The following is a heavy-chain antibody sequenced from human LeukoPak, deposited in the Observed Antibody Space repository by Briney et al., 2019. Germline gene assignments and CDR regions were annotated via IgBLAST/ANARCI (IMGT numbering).Heavy chain of an antibody. J-gene: IGHJ6*03. V-gene: IGHV1-18*01. D-gene: IGHD2-15*01. CDR2: ISAYNGNT. Sequence: ASVKVSCKASGYTFTSYDINWVRQAPGQGLEWMGWISAYNGNTNYAQKLQGRVTMTTDTSTSTAYMELRSLRSDDTAVYYCARVTSSYSYYYYYYMDVWGKGTTVTVSS. CDR1: GYTFTSYD. CDR3: ARVTSSYSYYYYYYMDV.